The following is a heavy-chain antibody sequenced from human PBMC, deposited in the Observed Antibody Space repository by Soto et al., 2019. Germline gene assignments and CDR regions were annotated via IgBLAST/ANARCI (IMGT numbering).Heavy chain of an antibody. V-gene: IGHV1-69*02. CDR2: IIPILGIA. CDR3: ARVRDYDILTGPHYYYYYMDV. J-gene: IGHJ6*03. D-gene: IGHD3-9*01. CDR1: GGTFSSYT. Sequence: SVNVSCKASGGTFSSYTISWVRQAPGQGLEWMGRIIPILGIANYAQKFQGRVTITADKSTSTAYMELSSLRSEDTAVYYCARVRDYDILTGPHYYYYYMDVWGKGTTVTVSS.